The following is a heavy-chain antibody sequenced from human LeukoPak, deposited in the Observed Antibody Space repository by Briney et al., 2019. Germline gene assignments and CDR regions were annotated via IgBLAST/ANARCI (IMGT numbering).Heavy chain of an antibody. V-gene: IGHV1-18*01. Sequence: ASVKVSCKASGYTFTSHGISWVRQAPGQGLELMGWISAYNGNTDYAQKLQGRVTMTTDTSTSTAYMELRSLRSDDTALYYCARLSGDPQFFGVVTFFDYWGQGTLVTVSS. CDR1: GYTFTSHG. CDR2: ISAYNGNT. D-gene: IGHD3-3*01. CDR3: ARLSGDPQFFGVVTFFDY. J-gene: IGHJ4*02.